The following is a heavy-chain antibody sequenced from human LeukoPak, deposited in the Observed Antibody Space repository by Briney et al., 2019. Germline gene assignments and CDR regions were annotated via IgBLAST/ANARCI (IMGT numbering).Heavy chain of an antibody. CDR3: TRGVSGTYYLQTFDY. D-gene: IGHD1-26*01. CDR2: IKQDGSVQ. J-gene: IGHJ4*02. V-gene: IGHV3-7*01. CDR1: KFTFSSYW. Sequence: GGSLRLSCAASKFTFSSYWMSWVRQAPGKGLEWVANIKQDGSVQFYMDSLKGRFSVSRDNAKNSLYLQMNGLRVEDTAVYYCTRGVSGTYYLQTFDYWGQGTLVTVSS.